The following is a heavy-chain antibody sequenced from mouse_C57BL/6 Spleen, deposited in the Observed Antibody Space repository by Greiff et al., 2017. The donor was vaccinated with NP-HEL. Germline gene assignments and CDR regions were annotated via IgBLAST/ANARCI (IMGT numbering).Heavy chain of an antibody. CDR2: ISNGGGST. CDR3: ARRWYYDHWYFDV. CDR1: GFTFSDYY. J-gene: IGHJ1*03. V-gene: IGHV5-12*01. Sequence: EVMLVESGGGLVQPGGSLKLSCAASGFTFSDYYMYWVRQTPETRLEWVAYISNGGGSTYYPDTVKGRFTISRDNAKNTLYLQMSRLKSEDTAMYYCARRWYYDHWYFDVWGTGTTVTVSS. D-gene: IGHD2-4*01.